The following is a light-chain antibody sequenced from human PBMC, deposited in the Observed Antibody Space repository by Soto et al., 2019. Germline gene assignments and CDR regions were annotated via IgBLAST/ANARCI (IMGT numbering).Light chain of an antibody. CDR3: ATWDDSLNGVV. CDR1: SSNIGTNT. CDR2: SND. V-gene: IGLV1-44*01. Sequence: QSVLTQLPSASGTPGQRVSISCSGGSSNIGTNTVNWYQHLPGTAPKLLIFSNDERPSGVPDRFSGSKSGTSASLAISGLQSDDEADYYCATWDDSLNGVVFGGGTKLTVL. J-gene: IGLJ2*01.